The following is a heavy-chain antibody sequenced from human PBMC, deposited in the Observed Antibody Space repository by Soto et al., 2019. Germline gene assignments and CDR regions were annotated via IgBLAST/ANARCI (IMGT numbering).Heavy chain of an antibody. D-gene: IGHD2-15*01. CDR2: ISGGGGST. V-gene: IGHV3-23*01. CDR3: AKADLLGYCTGGSCYSLDY. Sequence: EVQVLESGGGLVQPGGSLRLSCAASGFTFSTYAMSWVRQAPGKGLEWVSGISGGGGSTYYADSVKGRFTISRDNSKNTLYLQMNSLRAEDTAVYYCAKADLLGYCTGGSCYSLDYWGQGTLGTVSS. CDR1: GFTFSTYA. J-gene: IGHJ4*02.